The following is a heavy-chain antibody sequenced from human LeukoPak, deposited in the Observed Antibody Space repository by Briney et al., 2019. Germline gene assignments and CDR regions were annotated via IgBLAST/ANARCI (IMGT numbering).Heavy chain of an antibody. CDR3: GKGVFRSAKYSFDS. D-gene: IGHD2/OR15-2a*01. J-gene: IGHJ4*02. CDR1: GFTFSSYA. CDR2: ISGSGGST. V-gene: IGHV3-23*01. Sequence: SGGSLRLSCAASGFTFSSYAMSWVRQAPGKGLEWVSAISGSGGSTYYADSVKGRFTISRDNSNNTLYLQINSLRAEDTAVYYCGKGVFRSAKYSFDSWGQGTLVTVSS.